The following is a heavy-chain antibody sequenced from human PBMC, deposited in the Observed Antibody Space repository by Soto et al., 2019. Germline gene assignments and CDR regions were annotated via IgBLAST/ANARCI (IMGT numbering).Heavy chain of an antibody. J-gene: IGHJ6*03. CDR2: ISAYNGNT. V-gene: IGHV1-18*01. CDR1: GYTFTSYG. D-gene: IGHD3-3*01. CDR3: ARDRENDFWSGYYTSYYYYYMDV. Sequence: QVPLVQSGAEVKKPGASVKVSCKASGYTFTSYGISWVRQAPGQGLEWMGWISAYNGNTNYAQKLQGRVTMTTDTSTSTAYMELRSLRSDDTAVYYCARDRENDFWSGYYTSYYYYYMDVWGKGTTVTVSS.